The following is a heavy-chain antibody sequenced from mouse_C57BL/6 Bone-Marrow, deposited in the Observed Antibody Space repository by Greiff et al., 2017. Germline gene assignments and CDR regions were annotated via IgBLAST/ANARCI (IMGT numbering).Heavy chain of an antibody. CDR1: GYSITSGYY. CDR2: ISYDGSN. Sequence: ESGPGLVKPSQSLSLTCSVTGYSITSGYYWNWIRQFPGNKLEWMGYISYDGSNNYNPSLKNRISITRDTSKNQFFLKLNSVTTEDTATYYCARGGYYYGSSSFDYWGQGTTLTVSS. CDR3: ARGGYYYGSSSFDY. D-gene: IGHD1-1*01. V-gene: IGHV3-6*01. J-gene: IGHJ2*01.